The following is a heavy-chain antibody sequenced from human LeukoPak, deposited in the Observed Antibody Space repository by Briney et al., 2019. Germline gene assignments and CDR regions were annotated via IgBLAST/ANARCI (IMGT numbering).Heavy chain of an antibody. Sequence: GGSLRLSCAASGFTFSSYGMHWVRQAPGKGLEWVAVISYDGSNKYYADSVKGRFTISRDNSKNTLYLQMNSLRAEDTAVYYCAKNGRATAMASYFDYWGQGTLVTVSS. CDR3: AKNGRATAMASYFDY. CDR1: GFTFSSYG. V-gene: IGHV3-30*18. J-gene: IGHJ4*02. CDR2: ISYDGSNK. D-gene: IGHD5-18*01.